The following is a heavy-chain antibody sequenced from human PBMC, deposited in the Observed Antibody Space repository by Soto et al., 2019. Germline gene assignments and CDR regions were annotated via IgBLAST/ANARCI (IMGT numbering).Heavy chain of an antibody. J-gene: IGHJ2*01. CDR1: GGSFSGYY. D-gene: IGHD3-10*01. CDR3: ARYYYGSGTSYWYFDL. CDR2: INHSGST. Sequence: SETLSLTCAVYGGSFSGYYWSWIRQPPGTGLEWIGEINHSGSTNYNPSLKSRVTISVDTSKNQFSLKLSSVTAADTAVYYCARYYYGSGTSYWYFDLWGRGTLVTVSS. V-gene: IGHV4-34*01.